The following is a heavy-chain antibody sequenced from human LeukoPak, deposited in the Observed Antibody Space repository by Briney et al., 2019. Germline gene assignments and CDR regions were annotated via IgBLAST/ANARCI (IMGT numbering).Heavy chain of an antibody. D-gene: IGHD3-22*01. CDR3: ARGITMIVVDLYYYYYGMDV. V-gene: IGHV4-34*01. J-gene: IGHJ6*02. Sequence: SETLSLTCAVYGGSFSGYYWSWIRQPPGKGLEWIGEINHSGSTNYNPSLKGRVTISVDTSKNQFSLKLSSVTAADTAVYYCARGITMIVVDLYYYYYGMDVWGQGTTVTVSS. CDR1: GGSFSGYY. CDR2: INHSGST.